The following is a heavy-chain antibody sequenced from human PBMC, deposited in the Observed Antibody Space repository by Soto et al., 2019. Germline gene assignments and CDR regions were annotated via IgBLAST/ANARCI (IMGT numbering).Heavy chain of an antibody. Sequence: QVQLQQWGAGLLKPSETLSLTCAVYGGSFSGYYWSWIRQPPGKGLEWIGEINHSGSTNYNPSLKSRVTLSVDTSKNQFSLKLSSVTAADTAVYYCARGLKGDYAQYWGQGTLVTVSS. V-gene: IGHV4-34*01. CDR2: INHSGST. D-gene: IGHD4-17*01. CDR3: ARGLKGDYAQY. J-gene: IGHJ4*02. CDR1: GGSFSGYY.